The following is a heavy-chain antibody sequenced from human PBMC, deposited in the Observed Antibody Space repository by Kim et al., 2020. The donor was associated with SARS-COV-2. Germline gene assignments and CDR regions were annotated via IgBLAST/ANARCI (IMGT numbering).Heavy chain of an antibody. V-gene: IGHV4-59*01. J-gene: IGHJ4*02. CDR2: IYYSGST. CDR3: ARSSGWIDY. Sequence: SETLSLTCTVSGGSISSYYWSWIRQPPGKGLEWIGYIYYSGSTNYNPSLKSRVTISVDTSKNQFSLKLSSVTAADTAVYYCARSSGWIDYWGQGTLVTVSS. D-gene: IGHD6-19*01. CDR1: GGSISSYY.